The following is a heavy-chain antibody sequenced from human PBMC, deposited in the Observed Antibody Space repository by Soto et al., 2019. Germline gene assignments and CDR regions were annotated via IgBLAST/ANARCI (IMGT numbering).Heavy chain of an antibody. V-gene: IGHV3-30*18. CDR3: AKDGGPVYCNSPGCSAKHFDY. Sequence: QVQLVESGGGVVQPGRSLRLSCAASGITFSNYGMHWVRQAPGKGLEWVAIISYDGDNEYYADSVRGRFTISRDNSKNTLYLQTSSLRQEDTAVYYCAKDGGPVYCNSPGCSAKHFDYWGQGTLVTVSS. CDR1: GITFSNYG. D-gene: IGHD2-2*01. CDR2: ISYDGDNE. J-gene: IGHJ4*02.